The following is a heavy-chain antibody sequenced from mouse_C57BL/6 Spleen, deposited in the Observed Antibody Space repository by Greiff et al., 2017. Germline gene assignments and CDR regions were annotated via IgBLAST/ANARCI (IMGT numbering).Heavy chain of an antibody. D-gene: IGHD2-5*01. CDR2: INPSTGGT. V-gene: IGHV1-42*01. CDR1: GYSFTGYY. Sequence: VQLQQSGPELVKPGASVKISCKASGYSFTGYYMNWVKQSHEKSLEWIGEINPSTGGTTYNQKFKAKATLTVDKSSSTAYMQLKSLTSEDSAVXYCAKPHYSNYGYFDVWGTGTTVTVSS. J-gene: IGHJ1*03. CDR3: AKPHYSNYGYFDV.